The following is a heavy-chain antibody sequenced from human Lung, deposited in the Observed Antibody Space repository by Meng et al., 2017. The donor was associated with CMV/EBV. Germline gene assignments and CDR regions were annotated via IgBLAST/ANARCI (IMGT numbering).Heavy chain of an antibody. J-gene: IGHJ4*02. V-gene: IGHV1-18*01. CDR3: ARHLEDFCSGLKSPFDY. Sequence: ASVXVSXKASGYIFENYDINWVRQAPGQGLEWMGWISTFNGDTKCAQKLLDRVTLTTNASSSIAYMDLSSLRTDDTAIYYCARHLEDFCSGLKSPFDYWGQGXLVTVSS. CDR1: GYIFENYD. D-gene: IGHD3-3*01. CDR2: ISTFNGDT.